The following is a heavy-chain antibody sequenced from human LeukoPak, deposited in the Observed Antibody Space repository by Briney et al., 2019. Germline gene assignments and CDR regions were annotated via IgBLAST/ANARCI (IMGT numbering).Heavy chain of an antibody. V-gene: IGHV4-39*01. Sequence: SETLSLTCTVSGGSISSSSYYWGWIRQPPGKGLEWIGSIYYSGSTYYNPSLKSRVTISVDTSKNQFSLKLSSVTAADTAVHYCARILPPPIRFLEWLSARSDAFDIWGQGTMVTVSS. CDR3: ARILPPPIRFLEWLSARSDAFDI. CDR2: IYYSGST. CDR1: GGSISSSSYY. D-gene: IGHD3-3*01. J-gene: IGHJ3*02.